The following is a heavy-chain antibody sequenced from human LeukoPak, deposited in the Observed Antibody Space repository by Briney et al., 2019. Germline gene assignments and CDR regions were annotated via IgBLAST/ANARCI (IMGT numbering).Heavy chain of an antibody. J-gene: IGHJ4*02. D-gene: IGHD3-22*01. CDR2: FDPEDGET. CDR1: GYTLTELS. CDR3: ATGPYHYDSSGYYGLDY. Sequence: AASVKVSCKVSGYTLTELSMHWVRQAPGKGLEWMGGFDPEDGETIYAQKFQGRVTMTEDTSTDTAYMELSSLRSEDTAVYYCATGPYHYDSSGYYGLDYWGQGTLVTVSS. V-gene: IGHV1-24*01.